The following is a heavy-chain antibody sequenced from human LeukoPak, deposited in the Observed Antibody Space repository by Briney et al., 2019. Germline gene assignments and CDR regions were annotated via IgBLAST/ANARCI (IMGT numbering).Heavy chain of an antibody. CDR2: IKKDDGSEK. J-gene: IGHJ4*02. CDR1: GFSFSGYW. V-gene: IGHV3-7*03. CDR3: VRGFVYSTG. D-gene: IGHD2-8*02. Sequence: GGSLRLSCAASGFSFSGYWMSWVRQAPGKGLEWVANIKKDDGSEKYYADSVKGRFTISRDNAKNLLYLQMNSLRVEDTAVYYCVRGFVYSTGWGQGTLVTVSS.